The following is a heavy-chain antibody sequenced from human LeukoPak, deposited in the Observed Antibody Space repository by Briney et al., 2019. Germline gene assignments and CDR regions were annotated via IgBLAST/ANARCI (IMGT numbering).Heavy chain of an antibody. CDR1: GGTFSSYA. D-gene: IGHD5-24*01. J-gene: IGHJ6*02. CDR2: IIPIFGTA. Sequence: SVKVSCKASGGTFSSYAISWVRQAPGQGLEWMGGIIPIFGTANYAQKFQGRVAITADESTSTAYMELSSLRSEDTAVYYCARGAQKMATELYGMDVWGQGTTVTVSS. CDR3: ARGAQKMATELYGMDV. V-gene: IGHV1-69*13.